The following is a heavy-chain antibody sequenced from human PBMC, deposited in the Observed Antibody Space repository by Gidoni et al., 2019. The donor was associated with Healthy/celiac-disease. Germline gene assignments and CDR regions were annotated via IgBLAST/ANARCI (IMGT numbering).Heavy chain of an antibody. CDR3: TSPRTPDYYDSSGYYYRD. J-gene: IGHJ4*02. V-gene: IGHV3-49*03. CDR2: NRSKAYGGTT. CDR1: GSPFGDYA. D-gene: IGHD3-22*01. Sequence: EVQLVESGGGLVQPGRSLRLSCTASGSPFGDYAMSWFRQAPGKGLGWVGLNRSKAYGGTTEYAASVKGRFTISRDDSKSIAYLQMNSLKTEDTAVYYCTSPRTPDYYDSSGYYYRDWGQGTLVTVSS.